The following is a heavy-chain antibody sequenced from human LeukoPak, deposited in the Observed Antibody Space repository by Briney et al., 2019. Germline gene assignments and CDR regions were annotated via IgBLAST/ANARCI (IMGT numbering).Heavy chain of an antibody. CDR2: ISSSSSTI. J-gene: IGHJ6*02. D-gene: IGHD6-13*01. CDR3: ARGRAAAGHYYYYGMDV. CDR1: GFTFSSYS. V-gene: IGHV3-48*01. Sequence: GGSLRLSCAASGFTFSSYSMNWVRQAPGKGLEWVSYISSSSSTIYYPDSVKGRFTISRDNAKNSLYLQMNSLRAEDTAVYYCARGRAAAGHYYYYGMDVWGQGTTVTVSS.